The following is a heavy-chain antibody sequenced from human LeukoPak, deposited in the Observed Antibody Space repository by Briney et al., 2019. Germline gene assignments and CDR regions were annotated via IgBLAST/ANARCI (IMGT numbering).Heavy chain of an antibody. D-gene: IGHD3-22*01. CDR1: GFTFSSYG. Sequence: PGGSLRLSCAASGFTFSSYGMHWVRQAPGKGLEWVAVISYDGSNKYYADSVKGRFTISRDNSKNTLYLQMNSLRAEDTAVYYCAKARAVVITTIDYWGQGTLVTVSS. J-gene: IGHJ4*02. V-gene: IGHV3-30*18. CDR2: ISYDGSNK. CDR3: AKARAVVITTIDY.